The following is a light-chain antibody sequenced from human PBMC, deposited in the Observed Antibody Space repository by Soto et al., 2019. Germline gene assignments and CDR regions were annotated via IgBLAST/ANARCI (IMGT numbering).Light chain of an antibody. CDR2: GAS. CDR1: QSVSSSY. J-gene: IGKJ1*01. Sequence: EIVLTQSPATLSLSPGERATLSCRASQSVSSSYLAWYQQKPGQAPRLLIYGASSRATGIPDRFSGSGSGTDFTLTISRLEPEDFEVYYCQQYGSSPWTFGQGTKVDIK. CDR3: QQYGSSPWT. V-gene: IGKV3-20*01.